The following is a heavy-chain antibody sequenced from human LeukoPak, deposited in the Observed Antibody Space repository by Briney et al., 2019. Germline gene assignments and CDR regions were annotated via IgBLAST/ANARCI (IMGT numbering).Heavy chain of an antibody. CDR2: IYYSGST. Sequence: SETLSLTCTVSGGSIGSYYWSWIRQPPGKGLEWIGYIYYSGSTNYNPSLKSRVTISVDTSKNQFSLQLPSVTAADTAVYYCARLLGSSSWYEYWGQGTLVTVSS. V-gene: IGHV4-59*01. CDR1: GGSIGSYY. CDR3: ARLLGSSSWYEY. J-gene: IGHJ4*02. D-gene: IGHD6-13*01.